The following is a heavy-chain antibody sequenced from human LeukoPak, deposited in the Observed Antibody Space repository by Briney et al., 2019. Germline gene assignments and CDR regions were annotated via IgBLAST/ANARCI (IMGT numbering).Heavy chain of an antibody. CDR3: AKAIAARGKGYDVFDI. Sequence: GGSLRLSCAASGFTFSSYAMSWVRQAPGKGLEWVSAISGSGGGTYYADSVKGRFTISRDNSKNTPYLQMNSLRAEDTAVYYCAKAIAARGKGYDVFDIWGQGTMVTVSS. CDR1: GFTFSSYA. J-gene: IGHJ3*02. V-gene: IGHV3-23*01. CDR2: ISGSGGGT. D-gene: IGHD6-6*01.